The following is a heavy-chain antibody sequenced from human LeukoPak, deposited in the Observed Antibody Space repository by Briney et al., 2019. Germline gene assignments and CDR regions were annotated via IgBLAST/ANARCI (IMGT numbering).Heavy chain of an antibody. CDR1: GYSITRYY. V-gene: IGHV1-46*01. CDR2: IYPSDGAT. D-gene: IGHD5-24*01. CDR3: ARPERDGYNY. J-gene: IGHJ4*02. Sequence: ASVKVSCKASGYSITRYYMHWVRQVPGQGLEWMGIIYPSDGATSYAQKFQGRVTMTRNTSTNTVYMELSSLRSEDTAVYYCARPERDGYNYWGQGTLVTVSS.